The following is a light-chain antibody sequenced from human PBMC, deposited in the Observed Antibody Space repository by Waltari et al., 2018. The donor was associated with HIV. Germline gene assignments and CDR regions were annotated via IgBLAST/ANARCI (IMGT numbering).Light chain of an antibody. Sequence: QSVLTQPPSVSGAPGQRVTISCTGSSTNIGAGYDVHWYQQLPVTAPKLLIYGNNNRPSGVPDRFSGSKSGTSASLAITGLQAEDEADYYCQSYDNSLSGSGVFGGGTKLTVL. CDR1: STNIGAGYD. CDR2: GNN. V-gene: IGLV1-40*01. CDR3: QSYDNSLSGSGV. J-gene: IGLJ2*01.